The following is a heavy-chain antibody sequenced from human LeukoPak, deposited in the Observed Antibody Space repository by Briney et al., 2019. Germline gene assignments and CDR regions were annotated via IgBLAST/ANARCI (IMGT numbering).Heavy chain of an antibody. CDR3: ARVLYDSSGYYEVDAFDI. CDR1: GGSFSGYY. D-gene: IGHD3-22*01. CDR2: IYYSGST. V-gene: IGHV4-59*01. J-gene: IGHJ3*02. Sequence: SETLSLTCAVYGGSFSGYYWRWIRRPPGKVLEWIGCIYYSGSTNYNPSLKSRVTISVDTSKNQFSLELSSVTAADTAVYYCARVLYDSSGYYEVDAFDIWGQGTMVTVSS.